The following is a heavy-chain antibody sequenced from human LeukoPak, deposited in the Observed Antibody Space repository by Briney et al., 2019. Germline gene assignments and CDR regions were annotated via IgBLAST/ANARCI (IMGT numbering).Heavy chain of an antibody. CDR2: IYHSGST. D-gene: IGHD5-24*01. CDR1: GGSISSGGHY. Sequence: SQTLSLTCTVSGGSISSGGHYWSWIRQPPGKGLEWIGYIYHSGSTYYNPSLKSRVTISVDTSKNQFSLKLSSVTAADTAVYYCARIAVGGKEMATTLDYWGQGTLVTVSS. V-gene: IGHV4-30-2*01. J-gene: IGHJ4*02. CDR3: ARIAVGGKEMATTLDY.